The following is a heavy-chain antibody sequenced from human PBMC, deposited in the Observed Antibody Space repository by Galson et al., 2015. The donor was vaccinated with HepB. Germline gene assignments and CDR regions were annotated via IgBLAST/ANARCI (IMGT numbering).Heavy chain of an antibody. CDR2: IYPGDSDP. V-gene: IGHV5-51*01. CDR3: ARGSIVGGNTNAFDI. Sequence: SGAEVKKPGESLKISCKGSGYSFTSYWIGWVRQMPGKGLEWMGIIYPGDSDPRYSPSFQGQVTISADKSISTAYLQWSGLRASDTAMYYCARGSIVGGNTNAFDIWGQGTMVTVSS. CDR1: GYSFTSYW. D-gene: IGHD1-26*01. J-gene: IGHJ3*02.